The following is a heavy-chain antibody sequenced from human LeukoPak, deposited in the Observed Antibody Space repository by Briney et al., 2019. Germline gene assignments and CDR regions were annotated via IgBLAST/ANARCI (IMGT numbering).Heavy chain of an antibody. CDR2: IYYSGST. D-gene: IGHD5-24*01. CDR1: GGSISSYY. J-gene: IGHJ4*02. Sequence: SETLPLTCTVSGGSISSYYWSWIRQPPGKGLEWIGYIYYSGSTNYNPSLKSRVTISVDTSKNQFSLKLSSVTAADTAVYYCAREGRDGYNPFDYWGQGTLVTVSS. V-gene: IGHV4-59*01. CDR3: AREGRDGYNPFDY.